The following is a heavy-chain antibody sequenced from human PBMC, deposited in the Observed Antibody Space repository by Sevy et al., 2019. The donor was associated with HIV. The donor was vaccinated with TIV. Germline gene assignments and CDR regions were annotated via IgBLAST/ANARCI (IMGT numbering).Heavy chain of an antibody. CDR2: IKSITDGGAA. CDR3: STDDLISY. Sequence: GGSLRLSCTASGFDFPNAWMNWVRQVPGKGLEWVGHIKSITDGGAADDAAPVKGSFTISRHDSKNTLYLQMNSLKVEDTAVYFCSTDDLISYWGRGTLVTVSS. V-gene: IGHV3-15*07. J-gene: IGHJ4*02. CDR1: GFDFPNAW. D-gene: IGHD3-3*02.